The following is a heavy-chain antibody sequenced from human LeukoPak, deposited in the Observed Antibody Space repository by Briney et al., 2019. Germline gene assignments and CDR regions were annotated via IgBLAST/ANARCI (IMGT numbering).Heavy chain of an antibody. CDR3: AKEDTAMVLGWSNFDY. V-gene: IGHV3-9*01. CDR1: GFTFDDYA. J-gene: IGHJ4*02. CDR2: ISWNSGSI. D-gene: IGHD5-18*01. Sequence: GGSLRLSCAASGFTFDDYAMHWVRQAPGKGLEWVSGISWNSGSIGYADSVKGRFTISRDNAKNSLYLQMNSLRAEDTALYYCAKEDTAMVLGWSNFDYWGQGTLVTVSS.